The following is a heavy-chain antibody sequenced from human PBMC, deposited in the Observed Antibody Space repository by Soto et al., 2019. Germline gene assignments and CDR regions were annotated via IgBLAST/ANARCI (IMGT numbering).Heavy chain of an antibody. Sequence: SQTLSLTSAISGDSVSSNTVAWNWFSQSPSIGLEWLGRTYHRSRWYNDYALSVKGRITINPDTSKNQFSLQLNSVTPEDTAVYYCARDLTGGNYYDSSGYLFAYWGQGTLVTVSS. CDR2: TYHRSRWYN. CDR3: ARDLTGGNYYDSSGYLFAY. CDR1: GDSVSSNTVA. J-gene: IGHJ4*02. V-gene: IGHV6-1*01. D-gene: IGHD3-22*01.